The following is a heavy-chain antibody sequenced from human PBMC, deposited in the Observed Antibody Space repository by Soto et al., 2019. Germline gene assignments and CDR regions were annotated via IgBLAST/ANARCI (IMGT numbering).Heavy chain of an antibody. CDR3: ARSGIAVAANYYYMDV. CDR1: GGSISSGGYY. J-gene: IGHJ6*03. Sequence: SETLSLTCTVSGGSISSGGYYWSWIRQHPGKGLEWIGYIYYSGSTYYNPSLKSRVTISVDTSKNQFSLKLSSVTAADTAVYYCARSGIAVAANYYYMDVWGKGTTVAVSS. D-gene: IGHD6-19*01. CDR2: IYYSGST. V-gene: IGHV4-31*03.